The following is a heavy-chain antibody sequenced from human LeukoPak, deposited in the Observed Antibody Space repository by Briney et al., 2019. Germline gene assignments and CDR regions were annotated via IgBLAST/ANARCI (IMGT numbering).Heavy chain of an antibody. CDR1: GGTFSSYA. V-gene: IGHV1-69*04. Sequence: SVKVSCKASGGTFSSYAINWVRQAPGQGLEWMGRNIPIFDIANYADKFRGRVTLTADTSTNTAYMELIGLRSEDTAFYYCVRDLNYYDSQTAAHLDLWGRGTLITVSS. CDR3: VRDLNYYDSQTAAHLDL. D-gene: IGHD3-16*01. CDR2: NIPIFDIA. J-gene: IGHJ2*01.